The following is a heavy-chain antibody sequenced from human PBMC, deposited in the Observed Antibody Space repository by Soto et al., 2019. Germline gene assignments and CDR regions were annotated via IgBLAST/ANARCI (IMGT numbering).Heavy chain of an antibody. D-gene: IGHD3-10*01. CDR3: AIDPFGGVVEMPTITDY. J-gene: IGHJ4*02. V-gene: IGHV4-4*02. CDR1: GGSIRSSNW. CDR2: IYHSGST. Sequence: SETLSLTCAVSGGSIRSSNWWGWVRQPPGKGLEWIGEIYHSGSTNYNPSLKSRVTISVDKSKNQFSLKLSSVTAADTAVYYCAIDPFGGVVEMPTITDYWGQGTLVTVSS.